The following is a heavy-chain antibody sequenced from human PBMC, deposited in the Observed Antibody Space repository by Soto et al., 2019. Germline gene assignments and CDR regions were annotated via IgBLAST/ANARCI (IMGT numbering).Heavy chain of an antibody. V-gene: IGHV3-74*03. CDR2: INRDGSST. CDR1: GFTFGTHW. CDR3: ARDKGGGIAGLSSETSFDP. Sequence: GGSLRLSCAASGFTFGTHWMHWVRQAPGKGLVWVSRINRDGSSTTYSESVKGRFTVSRDNAKNTLYVQMNTLRAEDTGIYFYARDKGGGIAGLSSETSFDPWGQGALVTVSS. J-gene: IGHJ5*02. D-gene: IGHD6-13*01.